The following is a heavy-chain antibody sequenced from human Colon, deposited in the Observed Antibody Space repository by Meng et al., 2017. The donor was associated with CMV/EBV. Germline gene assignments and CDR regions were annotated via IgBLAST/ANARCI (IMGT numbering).Heavy chain of an antibody. CDR3: ARQVCSSNSCSLGNGWFDP. CDR1: GHTSTNYW. CDR2: IYPRDSDT. J-gene: IGHJ5*02. Sequence: GESLKISCQVSGHTSTNYWIGWVRQQPGKGLEWMGVIYPRDSDTIYSPSFEGQVTISADNSINTAYLQWTSLKASDTAMYYCARQVCSSNSCSLGNGWFDPWGQGTLVTVSS. V-gene: IGHV5-51*01. D-gene: IGHD2-2*01.